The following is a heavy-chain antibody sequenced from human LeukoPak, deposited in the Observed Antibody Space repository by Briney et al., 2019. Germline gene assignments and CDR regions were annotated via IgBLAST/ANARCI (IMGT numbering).Heavy chain of an antibody. J-gene: IGHJ5*02. V-gene: IGHV3-74*03. Sequence: GGSLRLSCADSGLTFNSYWMHWVRQVAGKGLVWVARINGDASNTTYADSVKGRFTISRDNAKNTLYLQMNSLRVDDTAVYYCARAMPHDNWFDPWGQGSLVTVSS. CDR3: ARAMPHDNWFDP. CDR2: INGDASNT. CDR1: GLTFNSYW. D-gene: IGHD2-2*01.